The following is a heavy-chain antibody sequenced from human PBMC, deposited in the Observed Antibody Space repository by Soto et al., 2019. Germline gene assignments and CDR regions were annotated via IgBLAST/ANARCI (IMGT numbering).Heavy chain of an antibody. CDR2: INAGNGNT. Sequence: QVQLVQSGAEVKKPGASVKVSCKASGYTFTSYAMHWVRQAPGQRLEWMGWINAGNGNTKYSQKFQGRVTITRDTSASTAYMELSSLRSEDTAVYYCARSYSSRLQHSGLYGMDVWGQGTTVTVSS. V-gene: IGHV1-3*01. J-gene: IGHJ6*02. CDR3: ARSYSSRLQHSGLYGMDV. D-gene: IGHD6-13*01. CDR1: GYTFTSYA.